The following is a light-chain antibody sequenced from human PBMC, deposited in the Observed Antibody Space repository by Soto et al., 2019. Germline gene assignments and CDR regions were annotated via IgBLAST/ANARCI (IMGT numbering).Light chain of an antibody. V-gene: IGKV1-5*03. CDR2: RAS. CDR3: QHYSSYPLS. J-gene: IGKJ4*01. Sequence: DIQMTQSPSTLSASVGDRVTITCRASQSISFWLAWYQKKPGKAPKFLISRASSLESGVPSRLSGSGFGTEFTLTISSLQPYDFATYFCQHYSSYPLSFGGGTKVEIK. CDR1: QSISFW.